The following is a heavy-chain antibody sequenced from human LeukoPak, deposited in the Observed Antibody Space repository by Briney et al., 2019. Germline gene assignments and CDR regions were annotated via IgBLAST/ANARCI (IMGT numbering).Heavy chain of an antibody. CDR3: VKDRDFWSGLDV. CDR1: GFTFSSYA. Sequence: GGSLRLSCAASGFTFSSYAMSWVRQAPGKGLEWVSGISWQSNTRKYADSVRGRFTISRDNAKNSLYLQMSSLKLEDTALYYCVKDRDFWSGLDVWGQGTMVTVS. V-gene: IGHV3-9*01. D-gene: IGHD3-3*01. J-gene: IGHJ6*02. CDR2: ISWQSNTR.